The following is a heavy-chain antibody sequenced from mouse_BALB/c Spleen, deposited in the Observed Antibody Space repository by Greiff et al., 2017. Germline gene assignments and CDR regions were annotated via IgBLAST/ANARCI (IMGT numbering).Heavy chain of an antibody. CDR3: ARDRDLDY. CDR1: GFTFTDYY. D-gene: IGHD3-3*01. CDR2: IRNKANGYTT. Sequence: EVKVEESGGGLVQPGGSLRLSCATSGFTFTDYYMSWVRQPPGKALEWLGFIRNKANGYTTEYSASVKGRFTISRDNSQSILYLQMNTLRAEDSATYYCARDRDLDYWGQGTTLTVSS. V-gene: IGHV7-3*02. J-gene: IGHJ2*01.